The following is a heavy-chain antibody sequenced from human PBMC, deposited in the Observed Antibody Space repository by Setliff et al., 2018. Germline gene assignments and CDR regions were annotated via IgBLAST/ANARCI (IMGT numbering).Heavy chain of an antibody. Sequence: SETLSLTCAVFGESFSGHYWGWIRQPPGKGLEWIGSIFHSGTTYYNPSLKSRVTISMDTSKNHFSLKLSSVTAADTAVYYCARSYNFWSGPALDVWGKGTTVTVSS. J-gene: IGHJ6*04. CDR2: IFHSGTT. CDR1: GESFSGHY. V-gene: IGHV4-34*12. D-gene: IGHD3-3*01. CDR3: ARSYNFWSGPALDV.